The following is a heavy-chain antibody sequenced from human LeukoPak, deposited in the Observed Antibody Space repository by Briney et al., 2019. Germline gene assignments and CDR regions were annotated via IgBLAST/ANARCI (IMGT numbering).Heavy chain of an antibody. CDR2: IYYSGST. V-gene: IGHV4-39*07. D-gene: IGHD3-22*01. J-gene: IGHJ4*02. CDR3: ARATPTYYYDSSGYYDY. Sequence: PSETLSLTCTVSGGSISSSSYYWGWIRQPPGKGLEWIGSIYYSGSTYYNPSLKSRVTISVDTSKNQFSPKLSSVTAADTAVYYCARATPTYYYDSSGYYDYWGQGTLVTVSS. CDR1: GGSISSSSYY.